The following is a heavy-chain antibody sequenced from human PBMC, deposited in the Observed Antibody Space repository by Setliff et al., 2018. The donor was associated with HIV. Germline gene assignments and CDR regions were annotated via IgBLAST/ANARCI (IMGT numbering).Heavy chain of an antibody. CDR2: MSYSGNT. CDR1: GGSISSSSHY. CDR3: ARDDYGDYTVFDI. J-gene: IGHJ3*02. Sequence: SETPSLTCTVSGGSISSSSHYWGWIRQPPGKGLEWIGSMSYSGNTYNNPFLKSRVTISVDTSKNQFSLKLSSVTAADTAVYYCARDDYGDYTVFDIWGQGTMVTVSS. V-gene: IGHV4-39*07. D-gene: IGHD4-17*01.